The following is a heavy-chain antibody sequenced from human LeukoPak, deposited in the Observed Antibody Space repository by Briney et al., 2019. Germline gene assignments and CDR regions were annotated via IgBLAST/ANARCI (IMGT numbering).Heavy chain of an antibody. Sequence: GGSLRLSCAASGFTLSGSAMHWVRQASGKGLEWVGRIRSKANSYATAYAASVKGRFTISRDDSKNTLYLQMNSLRAEDTAVYYCAKGASSGSLGDYFDYWGQGTLVTVSS. CDR3: AKGASSGSLGDYFDY. CDR2: IRSKANSYAT. D-gene: IGHD3-10*01. V-gene: IGHV3-73*01. CDR1: GFTLSGSA. J-gene: IGHJ4*02.